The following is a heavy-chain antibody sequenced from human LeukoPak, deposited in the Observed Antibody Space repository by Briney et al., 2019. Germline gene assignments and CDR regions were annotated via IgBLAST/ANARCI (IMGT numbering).Heavy chain of an antibody. CDR3: VTSSESF. D-gene: IGHD1-14*01. Sequence: GGSLRLSCAASGFTFSDYWMHWVRQAPGKGLVWVSRINIDGSTTTYADSVKGRFTISRDDAKSTVYLQMNSLRAEDTAVYYCVTSSESFWGQGTMVTVSS. J-gene: IGHJ3*01. V-gene: IGHV3-74*01. CDR2: INIDGSTT. CDR1: GFTFSDYW.